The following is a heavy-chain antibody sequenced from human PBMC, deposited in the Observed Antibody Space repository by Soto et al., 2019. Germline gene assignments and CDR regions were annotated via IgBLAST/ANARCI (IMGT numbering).Heavy chain of an antibody. CDR1: GGSISSSNW. Sequence: QVQLQESGPGLVRPSGTLSLTCGVSGGSISSSNWWSWVRQPPGKGLEWIGENYHSGSTNYNPSLTRRVTLSVDKSKKQFSMNLRSVTAADTAVDYCARAGSPGFGEDYWGQGALVTVSS. CDR2: NYHSGST. J-gene: IGHJ4*02. V-gene: IGHV4-4*02. CDR3: ARAGSPGFGEDY. D-gene: IGHD3-10*01.